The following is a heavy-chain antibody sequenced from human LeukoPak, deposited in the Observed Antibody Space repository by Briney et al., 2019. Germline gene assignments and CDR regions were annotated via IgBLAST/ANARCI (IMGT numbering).Heavy chain of an antibody. D-gene: IGHD3/OR15-3a*01. CDR3: ARVLAIFGLDTTDFYMDV. J-gene: IGHJ6*03. CDR2: TSGSI. V-gene: IGHV4-59*11. Sequence: SETLSLTCAVSGASISSHYWSWIRQPPGKGLEWIGYTSGSISDNPSHKSRVAVSVDPSQNQDSLSLTSVTAADTAVYYCARVLAIFGLDTTDFYMDVWGKGTTVTVSS. CDR1: GASISSHY.